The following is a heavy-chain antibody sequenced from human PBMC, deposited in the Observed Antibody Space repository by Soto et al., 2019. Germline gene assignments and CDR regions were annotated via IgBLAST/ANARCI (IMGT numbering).Heavy chain of an antibody. Sequence: SLRLSCTASGFTFVDYAMSWVRQAPGKGLEWVGFIRSKAYGGTTEYAASVKGRFTISRDDSKSIAYLQMNSLKTEDTAVYYCTRDLPYSSSYMDVWGQGTTVTVSS. CDR2: IRSKAYGGTT. J-gene: IGHJ6*03. CDR1: GFTFVDYA. V-gene: IGHV3-49*04. D-gene: IGHD6-6*01. CDR3: TRDLPYSSSYMDV.